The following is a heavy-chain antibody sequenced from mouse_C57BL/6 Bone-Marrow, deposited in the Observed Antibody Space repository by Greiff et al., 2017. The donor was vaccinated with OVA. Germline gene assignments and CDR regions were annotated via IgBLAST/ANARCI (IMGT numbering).Heavy chain of an antibody. CDR2: INSDGGST. J-gene: IGHJ4*01. D-gene: IGHD2-4*01. V-gene: IGHV5-2*01. CDR1: EYEFPSHD. CDR3: ARYDYDRAMDY. Sequence: EVQLQESGGGLVQPGESLKLSCESNEYEFPSHDMSWVRKTPEKRLELVAAINSDGGSTYYPDTMERRFIISRDNTKKTLYLQMSSLRSEDTAVNYGARYDYDRAMDYWGQGTSVTVSS.